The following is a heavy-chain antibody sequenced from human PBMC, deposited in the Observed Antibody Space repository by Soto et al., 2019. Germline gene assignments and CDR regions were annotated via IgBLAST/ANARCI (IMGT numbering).Heavy chain of an antibody. Sequence: SVKVSCKASGGTFSSYAISWVRQAPGQGLEWMGGIIPIFGTANYAQKFQGRVTITADESTSTAYMELSSLRSEDTAVYYCATDYYDSSRVFRNYYHGMDVWGQGTTVTVSS. V-gene: IGHV1-69*13. J-gene: IGHJ6*02. D-gene: IGHD3-22*01. CDR2: IIPIFGTA. CDR3: ATDYYDSSRVFRNYYHGMDV. CDR1: GGTFSSYA.